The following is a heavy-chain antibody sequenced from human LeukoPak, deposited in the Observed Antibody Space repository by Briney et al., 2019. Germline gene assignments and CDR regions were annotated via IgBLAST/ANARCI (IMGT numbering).Heavy chain of an antibody. CDR3: ARGGHCSSTSCYGDFDY. J-gene: IGHJ4*02. CDR1: GYTFTGYY. V-gene: IGHV1-2*02. Sequence: ASVKVSCTASGYTFTGYYMHWVRQAPGQGLEWIGWINPNSGGTNYAQKFQGSVTMTRDTSISTAYMELSRLRSDATAVYYCARGGHCSSTSCYGDFDYWGQGTLVTVSS. CDR2: INPNSGGT. D-gene: IGHD2-2*01.